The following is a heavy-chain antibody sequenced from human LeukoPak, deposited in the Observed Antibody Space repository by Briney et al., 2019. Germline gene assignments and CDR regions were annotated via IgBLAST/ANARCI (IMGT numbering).Heavy chain of an antibody. CDR1: GGSISSSNW. Sequence: PSETLSLTCAVSGGSISSSNWWSWVRQPPGKGLEWIGSIYYSGSTYYNPSLKSRVTISVDTSKNQFSLKLSSVTAADTAVYYCARRNYYFDYWGQGTLVTVSS. D-gene: IGHD1-7*01. V-gene: IGHV4-39*01. J-gene: IGHJ4*02. CDR3: ARRNYYFDY. CDR2: IYYSGST.